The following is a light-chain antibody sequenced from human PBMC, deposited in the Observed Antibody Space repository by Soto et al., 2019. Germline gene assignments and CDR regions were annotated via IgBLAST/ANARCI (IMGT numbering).Light chain of an antibody. Sequence: DIQMTQSPSSLSASVGDRVTITCRASQTISTYLNWYQQKPGEAPKLLIYAASKLQSGVPSRFSGSGSGTAFTLTINNLQPADFATYYGQQGHGNPYTFGQGTKLENK. CDR1: QTISTY. V-gene: IGKV1-39*01. CDR2: AAS. CDR3: QQGHGNPYT. J-gene: IGKJ2*01.